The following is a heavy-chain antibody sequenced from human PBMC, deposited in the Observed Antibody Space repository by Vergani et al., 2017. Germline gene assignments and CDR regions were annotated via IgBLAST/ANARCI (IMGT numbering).Heavy chain of an antibody. J-gene: IGHJ3*02. CDR3: AKDRPEYSSSWSLVDSFDI. D-gene: IGHD6-13*01. Sequence: QVQLVESGGGVVQPGRSLRLSCAASGVTFSSYGMHWVRQAPGKGLEWVAVISYDGSNKYYADSVKGRFTISRDNSKNTLYLQMNSLRAEDTAVYYCAKDRPEYSSSWSLVDSFDIWGQGTMVTVSS. V-gene: IGHV3-30*18. CDR2: ISYDGSNK. CDR1: GVTFSSYG.